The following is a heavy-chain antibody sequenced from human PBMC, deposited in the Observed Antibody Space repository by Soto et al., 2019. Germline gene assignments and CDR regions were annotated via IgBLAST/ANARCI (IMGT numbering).Heavy chain of an antibody. V-gene: IGHV1-24*01. J-gene: IGHJ3*02. CDR2: FDPEDGET. D-gene: IGHD3-16*01. CDR1: GYTLTELS. Sequence: ASVKVSCKVSGYTLTELSMHWVRQAPGKGLEWMGGFDPEDGETIYAQKFQGRVTMTEDKSTDTAYMELSSLRSEDTAVYYCATDLPVYDYVWGSPDAFDIWGQGTMVTVSS. CDR3: ATDLPVYDYVWGSPDAFDI.